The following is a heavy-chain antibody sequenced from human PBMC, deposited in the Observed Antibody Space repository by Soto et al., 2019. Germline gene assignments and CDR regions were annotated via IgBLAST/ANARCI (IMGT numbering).Heavy chain of an antibody. CDR1: GYTFTGYY. J-gene: IGHJ4*02. D-gene: IGHD3-22*01. CDR3: ARKPHDSSGYYDDY. V-gene: IGHV1-2*02. CDR2: INPNSGGT. Sequence: WASVKVSCKASGYTFTGYYMHWVRQAPGQGLEWMGWINPNSGGTNYAQKFQGRVTMTRDTSISTAYMELSRLRSDDTAVYYCARKPHDSSGYYDDYWGQGTLVTVSS.